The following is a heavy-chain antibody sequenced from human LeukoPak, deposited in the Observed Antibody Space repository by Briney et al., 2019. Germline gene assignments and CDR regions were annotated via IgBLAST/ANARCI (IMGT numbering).Heavy chain of an antibody. Sequence: GASVKVSCKASGYTFTSYGISWVRQAPGQGLEWMGWISAYNGNTNYAQKLQGRVTMTTDTSTSTAYMELRSLRSDDTAVYYCATDPFGYCSSTSCPPLPYWGQGTLVTVSS. CDR1: GYTFTSYG. CDR2: ISAYNGNT. V-gene: IGHV1-18*01. D-gene: IGHD2-2*03. J-gene: IGHJ4*02. CDR3: ATDPFGYCSSTSCPPLPY.